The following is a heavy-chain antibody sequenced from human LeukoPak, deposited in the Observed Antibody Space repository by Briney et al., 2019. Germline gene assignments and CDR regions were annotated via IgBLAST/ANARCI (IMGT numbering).Heavy chain of an antibody. CDR2: ISAYNGNT. V-gene: IGHV1-18*01. Sequence: VASVKVSCEASGYTFTSYGISWVRQAPGQGLEWMGWISAYNGNTNYAQKLQGRVTMTTDTSTSTAYMELRSLRSDDTAVYYCARGKASSRGYYYYYMDVWGKGTTVTVSS. CDR1: GYTFTSYG. CDR3: ARGKASSRGYYYYYMDV. J-gene: IGHJ6*03.